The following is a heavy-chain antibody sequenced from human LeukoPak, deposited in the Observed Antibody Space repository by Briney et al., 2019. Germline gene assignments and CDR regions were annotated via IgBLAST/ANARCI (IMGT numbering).Heavy chain of an antibody. Sequence: GGSLRLSCAASGFTVSSNYMSWVRQAPGKGLEWVSVIYSGGSTYYADSVKGRFTISRDNSKNTLYLQMNSLRAEDTAVYYCARALYSSRTLDYWGQGTLVTVSS. CDR2: IYSGGST. CDR1: GFTVSSNY. J-gene: IGHJ4*02. D-gene: IGHD6-13*01. V-gene: IGHV3-53*01. CDR3: ARALYSSRTLDY.